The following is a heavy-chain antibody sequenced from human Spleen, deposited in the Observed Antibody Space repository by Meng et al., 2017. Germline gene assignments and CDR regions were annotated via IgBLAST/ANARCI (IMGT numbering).Heavy chain of an antibody. CDR2: INHSGST. CDR1: GGSFSGYY. V-gene: IGHV4-34*01. D-gene: IGHD3-10*01. CDR3: LRGSGGSV. J-gene: IGHJ4*02. Sequence: QVQLQQWGAGLLKPSETLSLTCAVYGGSFSGYYWSWIRQPPGKGLEWIGEINHSGSTNYNPSLKSRVTMSIDTSKNQFSLKLTSVTAADTAVYYCLRGSGGSVWGQGTLVTVSS.